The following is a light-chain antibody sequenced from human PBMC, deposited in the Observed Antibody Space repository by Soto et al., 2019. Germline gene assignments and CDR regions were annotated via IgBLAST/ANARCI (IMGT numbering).Light chain of an antibody. CDR1: QSVSSN. CDR3: QQYNNWPPAYT. V-gene: IGKV3D-15*01. Sequence: EIVMTQSPATLSVSPGERATLSCRASQSVSSNLAWYQQKPGQAPRLLIYDASTRATGIPARFSGSGSGTEFTLTISSLQSEDFAVYYCQQYNNWPPAYTFGQGTKPEIK. CDR2: DAS. J-gene: IGKJ2*01.